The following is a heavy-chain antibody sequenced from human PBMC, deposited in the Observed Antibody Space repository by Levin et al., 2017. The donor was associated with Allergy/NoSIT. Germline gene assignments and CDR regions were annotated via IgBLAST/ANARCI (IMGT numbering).Heavy chain of an antibody. Sequence: SETLSLTCAVYGGSFSGYYWSWIRQPPGKGLEWIGEINHSGSTNYNPSLKSRVTISVDTSKNQFSLKLSSVTAADTAVYYCARGPSGVGYRRLGELSFNDYWGQGTLVTVSS. CDR3: ARGPSGVGYRRLGELSFNDY. CDR1: GGSFSGYY. CDR2: INHSGST. D-gene: IGHD3-16*02. V-gene: IGHV4-34*01. J-gene: IGHJ4*02.